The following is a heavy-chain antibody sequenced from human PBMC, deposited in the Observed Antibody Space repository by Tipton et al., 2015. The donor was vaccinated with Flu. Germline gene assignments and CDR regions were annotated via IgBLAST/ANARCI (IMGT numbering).Heavy chain of an antibody. Sequence: TLSLTCTVSGGFFSSYYWNWVRQPPGKGLEWIGYIYNNQYTKSNPSLKSRVTISVDTSMSQFSLQLTSVTAADTAVYYCARDQGFGCGLSYACYVLDVWGRGTTVTVSS. J-gene: IGHJ6*02. V-gene: IGHV4-59*12. CDR1: GGFFSSYY. CDR3: ARDQGFGCGLSYACYVLDV. CDR2: IYNNQYT. D-gene: IGHD3-10*01.